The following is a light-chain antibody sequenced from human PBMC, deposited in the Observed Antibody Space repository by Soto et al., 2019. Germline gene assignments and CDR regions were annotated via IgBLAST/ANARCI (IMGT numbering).Light chain of an antibody. Sequence: EIQLTQSPSTLSSSLGDRVTITCRASQSISSWLAWYQQKPGKAPKLLIYQASSLQSGVPSRFSGSGSGTEFTLPTISMQPDDFATDYCQQYNSYPITFGQGTRLENK. V-gene: IGKV1-5*03. CDR1: QSISSW. CDR2: QAS. CDR3: QQYNSYPIT. J-gene: IGKJ5*01.